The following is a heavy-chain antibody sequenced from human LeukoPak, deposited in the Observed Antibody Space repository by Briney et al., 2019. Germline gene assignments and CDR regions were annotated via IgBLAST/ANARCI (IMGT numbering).Heavy chain of an antibody. CDR3: AILAGQLAFDY. CDR2: IYSSGST. D-gene: IGHD3-16*01. Sequence: SETLSLTCSVSGGSISSYHWSWIRQPAGKGLEWIGRIYSSGSTNYNPSLKSRVTISGDKSKNQLSLKLSSVTAADTAVYYCAILAGQLAFDYWGQGTLVTVSS. V-gene: IGHV4-4*07. CDR1: GGSISSYH. J-gene: IGHJ4*02.